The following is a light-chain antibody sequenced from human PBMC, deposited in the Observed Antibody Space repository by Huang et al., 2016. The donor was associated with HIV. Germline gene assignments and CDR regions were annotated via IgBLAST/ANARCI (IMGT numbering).Light chain of an antibody. J-gene: IGKJ1*01. Sequence: DIQMTQSPSSLSASVGERVTITCRASQSISSYLNWYQQKPGKAPKLLIYAASSLQSGVPSRFSGSGYRTIFTLTISSLQPEDFAIYYCQQSYSTLPTFGQGTKVEIK. CDR3: QQSYSTLPT. CDR1: QSISSY. V-gene: IGKV1-39*01. CDR2: AAS.